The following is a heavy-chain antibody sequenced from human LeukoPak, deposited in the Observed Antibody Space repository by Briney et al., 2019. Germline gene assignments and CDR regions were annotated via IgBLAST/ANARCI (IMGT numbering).Heavy chain of an antibody. D-gene: IGHD7-27*01. Sequence: GGSLRLSCAASEFAVSSNFMTWVRQAPGKGVEGVSVIFSGGGTYFADSVKGRFGISRDNSKTTLYLQMNSQIVEDTALYYCARMKRALGSRWFDPWGQGALVTVSS. CDR3: ARMKRALGSRWFDP. CDR1: EFAVSSNF. J-gene: IGHJ5*02. V-gene: IGHV3-53*01. CDR2: IFSGGGT.